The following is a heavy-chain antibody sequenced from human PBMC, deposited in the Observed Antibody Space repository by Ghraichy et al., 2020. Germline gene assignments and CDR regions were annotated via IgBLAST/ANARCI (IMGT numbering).Heavy chain of an antibody. D-gene: IGHD4-17*01. V-gene: IGHV3-30-3*01. CDR1: GFTFSSYA. CDR2: ISYDGSNK. J-gene: IGHJ4*02. Sequence: GGSLRLSCAASGFTFSSYAMHWVRQAPGKGLEWVAVISYDGSNKYYADSVKGRFTISRDNSKNTLYLQMNSLRAEDTAVYYCARSRRTVTTLNHWGQGTLVTVSS. CDR3: ARSRRTVTTLNH.